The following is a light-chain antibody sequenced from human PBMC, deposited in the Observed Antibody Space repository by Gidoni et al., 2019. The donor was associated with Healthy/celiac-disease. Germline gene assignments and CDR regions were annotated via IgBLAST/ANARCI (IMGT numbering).Light chain of an antibody. CDR2: DAS. Sequence: DIQMTQSPSSLSASVGDRVTITCQASQDMSTYLNWYQQKTGKAPKLLIYDASNLETGVPSRFSGSGSGTDFTFTISSLQPEDIATYYCQQYDNLPITFGQGTRLEIK. V-gene: IGKV1-33*01. CDR1: QDMSTY. J-gene: IGKJ5*01. CDR3: QQYDNLPIT.